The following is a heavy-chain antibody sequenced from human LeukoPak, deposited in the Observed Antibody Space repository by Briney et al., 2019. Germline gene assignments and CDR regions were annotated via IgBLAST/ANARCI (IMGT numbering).Heavy chain of an antibody. CDR3: AKSPRIVGPTTAFDV. CDR2: ISSSSSYM. D-gene: IGHD1-26*01. J-gene: IGHJ3*01. CDR1: GFTFSSYS. V-gene: IGHV3-21*04. Sequence: PGGSLRLSCAASGFTFSSYSMNWVRQAPGKGLEWVSSISSSSSYMYYADSVKGRFTISRDNAKNTLYLQMNGLRAEDTALYYCAKSPRIVGPTTAFDVWGQGTTVTVSS.